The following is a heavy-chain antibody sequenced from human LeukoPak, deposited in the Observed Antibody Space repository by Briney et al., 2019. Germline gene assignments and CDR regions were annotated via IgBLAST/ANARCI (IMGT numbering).Heavy chain of an antibody. CDR3: AKDSVAVAGTTLAD. V-gene: IGHV3-66*01. CDR1: GFTVSSNY. Sequence: PGGSLRLSCAASGFTVSSNYMSWVRQAPGKGLEWVSVIYSGGSTYYADSVKGRFTISRDNSRDTLNLQMNSLRAEDTAVYYCAKDSVAVAGTTLADWGQGTLVTVSS. J-gene: IGHJ4*02. CDR2: IYSGGST. D-gene: IGHD6-13*01.